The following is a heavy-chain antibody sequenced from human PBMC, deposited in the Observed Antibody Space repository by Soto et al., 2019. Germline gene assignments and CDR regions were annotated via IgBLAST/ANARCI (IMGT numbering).Heavy chain of an antibody. D-gene: IGHD3-3*01. CDR3: ALFGVVTMGYYYGMDV. CDR2: IIPIFGTA. J-gene: IGHJ6*02. V-gene: IGHV1-69*12. CDR1: GGTFSSYA. Sequence: QVQLVQSGAEVKKPGSSVKVSCKASGGTFSSYAISWVRQAPGQGLEWMGGIIPIFGTANYAQKFQGRVTITADESTSTAYMEVSSLRSEDTAVYYCALFGVVTMGYYYGMDVWGQGTTVTVSS.